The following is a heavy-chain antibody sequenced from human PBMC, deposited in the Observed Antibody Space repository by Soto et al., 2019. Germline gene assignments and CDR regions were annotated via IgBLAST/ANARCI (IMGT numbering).Heavy chain of an antibody. CDR2: IYPSDSDT. J-gene: IGHJ4*02. CDR3: ARERATGDSYFEF. D-gene: IGHD4-17*01. V-gene: IGHV5-51*01. CDR1: GYNFATYW. Sequence: GESLKISCKASGYNFATYWIGWVRQMPGKGLEWMAIIYPSDSDTRYSPSFPGQVTISADKSISTAYLQWSSLKASDTAMYYCARERATGDSYFEFWRQGTLVPVSS.